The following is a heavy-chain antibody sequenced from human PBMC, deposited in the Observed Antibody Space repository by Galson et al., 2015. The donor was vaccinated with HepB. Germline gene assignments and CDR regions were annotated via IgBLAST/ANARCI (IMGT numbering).Heavy chain of an antibody. CDR3: ARVRPGIVVVPAARPEGYYYYGMDV. V-gene: IGHV1-18*04. Sequence: SVKVSCKASGYTFTSYGISWVRQAPGQGLEWMGWISAYNGNTNYAQKLQGRVTMTTDTSTSTAYMELRSLRSDDTAVYYCARVRPGIVVVPAARPEGYYYYGMDVWGQGTTVTVSS. CDR1: GYTFTSYG. CDR2: ISAYNGNT. J-gene: IGHJ6*02. D-gene: IGHD2-2*01.